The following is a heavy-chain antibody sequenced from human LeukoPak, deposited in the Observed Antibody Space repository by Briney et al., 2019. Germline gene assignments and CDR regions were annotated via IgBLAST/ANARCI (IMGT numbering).Heavy chain of an antibody. CDR2: IYYSGST. Sequence: SETLSLTCTVSGGSISSYHWSWIRQPPGKGLECIGFIYYSGSTNYNPSLKSRVTISVDTSKNQFSLKLSSVTAADTAVYYCARGANWFDPWGQGTLVTVSS. V-gene: IGHV4-59*01. CDR3: ARGANWFDP. CDR1: GGSISSYH. J-gene: IGHJ5*02.